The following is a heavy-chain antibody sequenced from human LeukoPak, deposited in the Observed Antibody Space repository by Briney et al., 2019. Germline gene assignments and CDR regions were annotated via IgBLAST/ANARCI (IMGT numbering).Heavy chain of an antibody. D-gene: IGHD5-18*01. V-gene: IGHV1-46*01. Sequence: ASVKVSCKASGYTFTSYYMHWMRQAPGQGPEWMGIINPRGGSTDYAQKFQGRVTMTRDMSTSTVYMELSSLRSEDTAVYYCARVGYGYDYWGQGTLVTVSS. CDR3: ARVGYGYDY. J-gene: IGHJ4*02. CDR1: GYTFTSYY. CDR2: INPRGGST.